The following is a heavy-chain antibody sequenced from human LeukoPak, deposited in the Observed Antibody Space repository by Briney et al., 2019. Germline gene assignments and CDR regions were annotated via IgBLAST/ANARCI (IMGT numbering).Heavy chain of an antibody. CDR1: GFTVSTNY. CDR2: IYSGGNT. CDR3: ARDGHYDILTGYFQD. J-gene: IGHJ1*01. V-gene: IGHV3-53*01. D-gene: IGHD3-9*01. Sequence: GGSLRLSCAASGFTVSTNYMSWVRQAPGKGLEWVSVIYSGGNTYYTDSVKGRFTISRDNSKNTLYLQMNSLRAEDTAVYYYARDGHYDILTGYFQDWGQGTLVTVSS.